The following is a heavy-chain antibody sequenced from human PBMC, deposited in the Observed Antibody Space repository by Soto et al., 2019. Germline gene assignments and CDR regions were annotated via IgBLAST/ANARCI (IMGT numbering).Heavy chain of an antibody. Sequence: QVQLVESGGGMVQPGRSLRLSCAASGFTFSSYGMHWVRQAPGKGLEWVAVISYDGSDKYYADSVKGRFTISRDNSKNTLNRQRNSLRADDTAVYYCAKALGELSPESYDYWGQGTLITVSS. D-gene: IGHD3-16*02. J-gene: IGHJ4*02. CDR2: ISYDGSDK. CDR1: GFTFSSYG. V-gene: IGHV3-30*18. CDR3: AKALGELSPESYDY.